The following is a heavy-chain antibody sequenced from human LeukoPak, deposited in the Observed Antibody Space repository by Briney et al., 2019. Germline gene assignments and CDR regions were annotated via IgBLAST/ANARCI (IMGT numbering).Heavy chain of an antibody. J-gene: IGHJ4*02. CDR3: ARESPYGGNSDY. CDR1: GFTFSSYG. V-gene: IGHV3-30*03. Sequence: PGRSLRLSCAASGFTFSSYGMNWVRQAPGKGLEWVAIISYDGSNKYYADSVKGRFTISRDNSKNTLYLQMNSLRAEDTAVYYCARESPYGGNSDYWGQGTLVTVSS. D-gene: IGHD4-23*01. CDR2: ISYDGSNK.